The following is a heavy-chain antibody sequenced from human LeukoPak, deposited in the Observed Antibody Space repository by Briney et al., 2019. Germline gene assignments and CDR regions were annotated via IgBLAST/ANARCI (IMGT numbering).Heavy chain of an antibody. J-gene: IGHJ6*03. CDR1: DGSINTYY. V-gene: IGHV4-59*01. CDR3: ARDKGVVTPTGYYYMDV. Sequence: SETLSLTCTVSDGSINTYYWSWLRQPPGKGLEWIAYIFYSGSTDYNPSLKSRVTISIDTSRNQFSLKVTSVTAADTAVYYCARDKGVVTPTGYYYMDVWGKGTTVTVSS. D-gene: IGHD3-3*01. CDR2: IFYSGST.